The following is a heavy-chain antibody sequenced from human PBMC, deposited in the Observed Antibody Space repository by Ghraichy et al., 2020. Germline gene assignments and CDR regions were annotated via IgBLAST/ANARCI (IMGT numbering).Heavy chain of an antibody. D-gene: IGHD2-15*01. V-gene: IGHV4-59*08. J-gene: IGHJ4*02. CDR2: IHYTGST. Sequence: SETLSLTCTVTGGSISNYYWTWIRQPPGKGLDWIGYIHYTGSTKYNPSLNSRVTISLDTSNNQFSLRLNSVTAADTAVYYCVRLGYCDGGSCYPDYWGQGTLVTVSP. CDR1: GGSISNYY. CDR3: VRLGYCDGGSCYPDY.